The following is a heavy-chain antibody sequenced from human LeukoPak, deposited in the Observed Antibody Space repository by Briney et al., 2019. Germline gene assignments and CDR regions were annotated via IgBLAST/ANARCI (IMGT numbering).Heavy chain of an antibody. CDR3: AKDSGYSGWPFDY. D-gene: IGHD6-19*01. V-gene: IGHV3-33*06. CDR1: GFTFSSYG. J-gene: IGHJ4*02. CDR2: IWYDGSNK. Sequence: GGSLRLSCAASGFTFSSYGMHWVRQAPGKGLEWVAVIWYDGSNKYYAYSVKGRFTISRDNSKNTLYLQMNSLRAEDTAVYYCAKDSGYSGWPFDYWGRGTLVTVSS.